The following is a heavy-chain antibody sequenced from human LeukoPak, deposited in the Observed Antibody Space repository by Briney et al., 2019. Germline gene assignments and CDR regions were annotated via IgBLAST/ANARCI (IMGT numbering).Heavy chain of an antibody. CDR3: AKDQGTAVAGRYDAFDI. CDR2: LSGSGAST. V-gene: IGHV3-23*01. D-gene: IGHD6-19*01. Sequence: GGSLRLSCAASGFTFSNYAMSWVRQAPGKGLEWVSTLSGSGASTYYVDSVKGRFTISRDNSKNTLYLQMNSLRAEDTAVYYCAKDQGTAVAGRYDAFDIWGQGTMVTVSS. J-gene: IGHJ3*02. CDR1: GFTFSNYA.